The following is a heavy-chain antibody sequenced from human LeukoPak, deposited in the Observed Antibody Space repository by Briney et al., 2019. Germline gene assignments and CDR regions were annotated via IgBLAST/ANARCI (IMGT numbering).Heavy chain of an antibody. J-gene: IGHJ6*02. Sequence: QTGGSLRLSCAASGFTLSSYAMSWVRQAPGKGLEWVSAISGSGGSTYYADSVKGRFTISRDNSKNTLYLQMNSLRAEDTAVYYCAKDRYGDYGYYYYYGMDVWGQGTTVTVSS. D-gene: IGHD4-17*01. CDR3: AKDRYGDYGYYYYYGMDV. CDR2: ISGSGGST. V-gene: IGHV3-23*01. CDR1: GFTLSSYA.